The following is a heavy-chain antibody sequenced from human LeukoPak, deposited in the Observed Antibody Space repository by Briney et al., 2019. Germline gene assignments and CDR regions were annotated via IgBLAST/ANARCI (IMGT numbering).Heavy chain of an antibody. CDR2: INYNSGGT. Sequence: SLKISSKTSGYTSSDYYMHCVRHAPGQRLVWVGGINYNSGGTSSAQKFGGRVTMTRDTSITTVYMEVRWLTSDDTVVYYCARADRLHGGPYLIGPWGQGTLVTVSS. CDR1: GYTSSDYY. CDR3: ARADRLHGGPYLIGP. D-gene: IGHD2-21*01. V-gene: IGHV1-2*05. J-gene: IGHJ5*02.